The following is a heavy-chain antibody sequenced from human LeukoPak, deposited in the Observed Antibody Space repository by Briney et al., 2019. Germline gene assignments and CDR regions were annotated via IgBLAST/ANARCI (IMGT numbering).Heavy chain of an antibody. Sequence: GESLKISCKGSGYSFSNYWIGWVRQMPGKGLEWMGIIYPGDSDARYSPSSEGQVTISVDKTISTAYLQWSSLKAADTATYYCTRHEARTRYYYYGMDVWGQGTTVTVSS. CDR3: TRHEARTRYYYYGMDV. CDR2: IYPGDSDA. CDR1: GYSFSNYW. V-gene: IGHV5-51*01. D-gene: IGHD1-1*01. J-gene: IGHJ6*02.